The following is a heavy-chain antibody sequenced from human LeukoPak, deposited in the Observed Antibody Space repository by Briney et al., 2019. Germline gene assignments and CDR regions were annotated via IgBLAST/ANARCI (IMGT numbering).Heavy chain of an antibody. D-gene: IGHD6-13*01. V-gene: IGHV4-34*01. CDR1: GGSFSGYY. CDR2: INHSGST. CDR3: ARLAAAGIHWFDP. Sequence: SETLSLTCAVYGGSFSGYYWSWIRQPPGKGLEWIGEINHSGSTNYNPSLKSRVTISVDTSKNQFSLKLSSVTAADAAVYYCARLAAAGIHWFDPWGQGTLVTVSS. J-gene: IGHJ5*02.